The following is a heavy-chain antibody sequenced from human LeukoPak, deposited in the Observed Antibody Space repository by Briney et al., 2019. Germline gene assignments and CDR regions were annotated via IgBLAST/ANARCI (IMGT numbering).Heavy chain of an antibody. V-gene: IGHV6-1*01. D-gene: IGHD1-1*01. CDR1: GDSVSSDSAT. Sequence: KPSQTLSLTCAISGDSVSSDSATWNWIRQSPSRGLEWLGRTYHRSKWYNDYAVSVRGRITVDPDTSKNQFSLQLNSVTPEDTAVYYCAGKASYFNYWGQGILVTVSS. CDR3: AGKASYFNY. CDR2: TYHRSKWYN. J-gene: IGHJ4*02.